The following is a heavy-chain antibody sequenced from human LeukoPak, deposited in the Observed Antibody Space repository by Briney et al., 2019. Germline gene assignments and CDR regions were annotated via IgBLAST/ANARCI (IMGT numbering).Heavy chain of an antibody. V-gene: IGHV3-49*03. Sequence: GGSLRLSCTASGFTFGDYAMSWFRQAPGKGLEWVGFIRSKAYGGTTEYAASVKGRFTSSRDDSKSIAYLKMNSLKTEDTAVYYCTRDRYYDSSGYYPDDAFDIWGQGTMVTVSS. D-gene: IGHD3-22*01. J-gene: IGHJ3*02. CDR3: TRDRYYDSSGYYPDDAFDI. CDR1: GFTFGDYA. CDR2: IRSKAYGGTT.